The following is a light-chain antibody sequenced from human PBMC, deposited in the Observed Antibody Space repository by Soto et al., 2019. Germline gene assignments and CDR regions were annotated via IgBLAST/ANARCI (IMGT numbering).Light chain of an antibody. CDR1: GSTIGAPYD. V-gene: IGLV1-40*01. J-gene: IGLJ3*02. CDR3: SSYTSSSTWV. CDR2: DDT. Sequence: QSVLTQPPSVSGAPGQRVTISCTGSGSTIGAPYDVHWYQQLPGTAPKLLIYDDTHRPSGVPDRFSGSRSGTSASLAISGLQAEDEADYYCSSYTSSSTWVFGGGTKVTVL.